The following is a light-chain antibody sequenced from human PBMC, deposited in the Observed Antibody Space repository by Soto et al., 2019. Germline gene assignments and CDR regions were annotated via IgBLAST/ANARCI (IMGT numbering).Light chain of an antibody. J-gene: IGKJ4*01. CDR3: QQRSSWPPT. Sequence: EVVLTQSPATLSLSPGDRATLSCRASQSINNFLAWYQQKPGQAPRLLVYDASNRATDIPARFSGSGSGADLRLTISSLEPEDFTVYYCQQRSSWPPTCGGGTKVEIK. CDR2: DAS. CDR1: QSINNF. V-gene: IGKV3-11*01.